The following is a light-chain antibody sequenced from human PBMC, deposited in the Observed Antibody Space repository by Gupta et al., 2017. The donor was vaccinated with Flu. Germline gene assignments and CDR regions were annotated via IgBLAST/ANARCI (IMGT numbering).Light chain of an antibody. CDR1: SLRSYY. CDR2: GKN. CDR3: NSRDSSGNQVV. Sequence: SSELTQDPAVSVALGQTVRITCQGDSLRSYYASWYQQKPGQAPVLVIYGKNNRPSGITDRFSGSSSGNTASLTITGAQAEDEADYYCNSRDSSGNQVVFGGGTKLTVL. J-gene: IGLJ2*01. V-gene: IGLV3-19*01.